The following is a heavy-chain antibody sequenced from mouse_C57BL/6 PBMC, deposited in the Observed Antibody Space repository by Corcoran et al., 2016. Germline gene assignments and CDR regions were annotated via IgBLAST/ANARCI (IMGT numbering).Heavy chain of an antibody. CDR1: GDTFTDYC. Sequence: QIPLQQSGPELVKPGASVKISCKASGDTFTDYCINWVKQRPGKGLEWIGWIYPGSGNTKYNEKFKGKATLTVDTSYSTAYMQLSSLTSEDSAVYFCERYGSSYVWYLDVWGTGTTVTVS. J-gene: IGHJ1*03. V-gene: IGHV1-84*01. D-gene: IGHD1-1*01. CDR2: IYPGSGNT. CDR3: ERYGSSYVWYLDV.